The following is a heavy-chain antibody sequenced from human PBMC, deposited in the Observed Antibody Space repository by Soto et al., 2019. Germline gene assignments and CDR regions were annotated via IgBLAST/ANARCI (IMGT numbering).Heavy chain of an antibody. CDR2: IYSGGST. CDR3: ARTAMAPNYYMDV. CDR1: GFTVSSNY. D-gene: IGHD5-18*01. V-gene: IGHV3-66*01. J-gene: IGHJ6*03. Sequence: PGGSLRLSCAASGFTVSSNYMSWVRQAPGKGLEWVSVIYSGGSTYYADSVKGRFTISRDNSKNTLYLQMNSLRAEDTAVYYCARTAMAPNYYMDVWGKGTTVTVSS.